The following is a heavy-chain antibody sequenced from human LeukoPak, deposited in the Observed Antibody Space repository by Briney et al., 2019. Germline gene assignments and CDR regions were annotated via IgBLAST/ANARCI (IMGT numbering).Heavy chain of an antibody. J-gene: IGHJ5*02. CDR1: GGSFSGYY. CDR3: ARDLLETVTTLVNWFDP. CDR2: INHSGST. Sequence: SETLSLTCAVYGGSFSGYYWTWIRQPPGKGLEWIGEINHSGSTNYNPSLKSRVTISVDTSKNQFSLKLSSVTAADTAVYYCARDLLETVTTLVNWFDPWGQGTLVTVSS. D-gene: IGHD4-11*01. V-gene: IGHV4-34*01.